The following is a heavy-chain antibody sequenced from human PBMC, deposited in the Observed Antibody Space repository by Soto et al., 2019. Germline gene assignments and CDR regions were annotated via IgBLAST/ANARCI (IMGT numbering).Heavy chain of an antibody. CDR1: GFTFRSHG. V-gene: IGHV3-33*01. Sequence: GGSLRLSCAASGFTFRSHGMHWVRQAPGKGLEWVAIIWYDGSNKYYADSVKGRFTISRDNSKNTLYLKMNSLRAEDTAVYYCASEGEGGYNSGDFNYWGRETLVTVSS. CDR2: IWYDGSNK. J-gene: IGHJ4*02. CDR3: ASEGEGGYNSGDFNY. D-gene: IGHD5-12*01.